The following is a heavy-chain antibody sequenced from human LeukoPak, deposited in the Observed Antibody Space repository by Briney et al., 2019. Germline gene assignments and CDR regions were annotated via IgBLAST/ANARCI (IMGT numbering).Heavy chain of an antibody. J-gene: IGHJ4*02. CDR1: GFTFSSYW. Sequence: PGGSLRLSCAASGFTFSSYWRQWVRQAPGKGLVWVSRINSDGSSTSYAGSVKGRFTISRDNAKNTLYLQMNSLRAEDTAVYYCARDRPYYDILTGYPKFDYWGQGTLVTVSS. V-gene: IGHV3-74*01. D-gene: IGHD3-9*01. CDR3: ARDRPYYDILTGYPKFDY. CDR2: INSDGSST.